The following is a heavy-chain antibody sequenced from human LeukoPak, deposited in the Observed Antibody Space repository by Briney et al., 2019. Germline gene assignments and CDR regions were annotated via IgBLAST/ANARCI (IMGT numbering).Heavy chain of an antibody. CDR1: GYTFTSYY. CDR3: ARANSRGWYGY. CDR2: INPSGGST. Sequence: AASVKVSCKASGYTFTSYYMHWVRQAPGQGLEWMGIINPSGGSTSYAQKFQGRVTMTRDTTTSTVYMELSGLRSEDTAVYYCARANSRGWYGYWGQGTLVTVSS. V-gene: IGHV1-46*01. D-gene: IGHD6-19*01. J-gene: IGHJ4*02.